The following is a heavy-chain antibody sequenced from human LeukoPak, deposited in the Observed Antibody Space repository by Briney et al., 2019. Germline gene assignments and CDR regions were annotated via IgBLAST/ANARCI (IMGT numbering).Heavy chain of an antibody. CDR2: INPNTGGT. D-gene: IGHD3-9*01. Sequence: GSVKVSCKASGYTLTGYFMHWVRQAPGQGLDWMGWINPNTGGTKYAQKFQGRVTMTRDTSIGTAYMELSTVTSDDTAVYFCARVHATGYFSLDLGYWGQGTLVTVSS. J-gene: IGHJ4*02. CDR1: GYTLTGYF. CDR3: ARVHATGYFSLDLGY. V-gene: IGHV1-2*02.